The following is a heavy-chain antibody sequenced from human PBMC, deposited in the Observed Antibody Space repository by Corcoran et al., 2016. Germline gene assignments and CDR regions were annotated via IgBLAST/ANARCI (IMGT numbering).Heavy chain of an antibody. D-gene: IGHD3-16*02. CDR3: ARDLETHYDYVWGSDRPPHDALDI. CDR2: TYYRSKWYN. CDR1: GDSVSSNSAA. Sequence: QVQLQQSGPGLVKPSQTLSLTCAISGDSVSSNSAAWNWIRQSPSRGLEWLGRTYYRSKWYNDYAVSVKSRITINPDTSKNHFSLQLNFVTPDDTAVYYWARDLETHYDYVWGSDRPPHDALDIWGQGTKVTVSS. V-gene: IGHV6-1*01. J-gene: IGHJ3*02.